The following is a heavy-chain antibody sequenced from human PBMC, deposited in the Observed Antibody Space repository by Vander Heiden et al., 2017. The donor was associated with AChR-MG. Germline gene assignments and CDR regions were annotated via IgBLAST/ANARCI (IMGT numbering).Heavy chain of an antibody. CDR1: GGTFSSYA. Sequence: QVQLVQSGAEAKKPGSSVKVSCKASGGTFSSYAISWVRQAPGQGLEWMGGIIPIFGTANYAQKFQGRVTITADKSTSTAYMELSSLRSEDTAVYYCARFRANYGDPLGHFDLWGRGTLVTVSS. J-gene: IGHJ2*01. CDR3: ARFRANYGDPLGHFDL. V-gene: IGHV1-69*06. CDR2: IIPIFGTA. D-gene: IGHD4-17*01.